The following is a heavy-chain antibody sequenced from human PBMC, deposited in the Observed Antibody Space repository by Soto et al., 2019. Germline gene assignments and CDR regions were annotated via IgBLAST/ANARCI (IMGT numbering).Heavy chain of an antibody. J-gene: IGHJ4*02. Sequence: PGGSLRLSCAASGFTFNSYAMAWVRQAPGKGLEWVSAISGSGGTTYYADSVKGRFTISRDNSKNTLYLQMNSLRAEDTALYYSAKDRFLPSDSRGYLFDYWGQGTLVTVSS. D-gene: IGHD3-22*01. CDR3: AKDRFLPSDSRGYLFDY. CDR1: GFTFNSYA. V-gene: IGHV3-23*01. CDR2: ISGSGGTT.